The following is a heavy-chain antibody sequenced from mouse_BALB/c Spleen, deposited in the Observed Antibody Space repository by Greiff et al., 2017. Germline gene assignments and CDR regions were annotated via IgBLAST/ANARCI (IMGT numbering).Heavy chain of an antibody. CDR3: ARGRGNYYGSSHFDY. CDR2: ISSGSSTI. D-gene: IGHD1-1*01. J-gene: IGHJ2*01. Sequence: EVKLVESGGGLVQPGGSLKLSCAASGFTFSSFGMHWVRQAPEKGLEWVAYISSGSSTIYYADTVKGRFTISRDNPKNTLFLQMTSLRSEDTAMYYCARGRGNYYGSSHFDYWGQGTTLTVSS. CDR1: GFTFSSFG. V-gene: IGHV5-17*02.